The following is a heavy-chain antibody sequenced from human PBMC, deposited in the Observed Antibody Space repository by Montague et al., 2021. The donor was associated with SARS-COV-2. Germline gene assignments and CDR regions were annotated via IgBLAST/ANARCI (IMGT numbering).Heavy chain of an antibody. CDR3: ARDPHYDILTGYYSY. CDR1: GFTFSSYS. V-gene: IGHV3-21*01. D-gene: IGHD3-9*01. J-gene: IGHJ4*02. Sequence: SLRLSCAASGFTFSSYSMNWVRQAPGKGLEWVSSTSSSSSYIYYADSVKGRFTISRDNAKNSLYQQMNSLRAEDTAVYYCARDPHYDILTGYYSYWGQGTLVTVSS. CDR2: TSSSSSYI.